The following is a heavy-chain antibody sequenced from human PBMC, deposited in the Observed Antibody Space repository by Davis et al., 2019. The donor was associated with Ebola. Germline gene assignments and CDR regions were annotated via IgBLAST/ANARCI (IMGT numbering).Heavy chain of an antibody. CDR2: IFYSGST. CDR1: GGSITSSHYY. J-gene: IGHJ6*02. CDR3: ARMTTRYYYYYGVDV. D-gene: IGHD4-11*01. V-gene: IGHV4-39*01. Sequence: SETLSLTCTVSGGSITSSHYYWGWIRQPPGKGLEWIGTIFYSGSTYYNPSLKSRVSIYVDTSENQFSLRLSSVTAADTGVYYCARMTTRYYYYYGVDVWGQGTTVTVSS.